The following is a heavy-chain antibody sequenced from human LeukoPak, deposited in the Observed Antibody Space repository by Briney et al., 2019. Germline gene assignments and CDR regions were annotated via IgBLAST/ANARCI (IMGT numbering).Heavy chain of an antibody. V-gene: IGHV3-30*02. CDR2: IRYDGSKI. CDR3: ARDRRCTSTSCYDALDI. J-gene: IGHJ3*02. Sequence: PGGSLRLSCAASGFTFSSYGMHWVRQAPGKGLEWVAFIRYDGSKIFYADSVKGRFTISRDNSKNTLYLQMNSLRAEDTALYYCARDRRCTSTSCYDALDIWGQGTMVTVSS. D-gene: IGHD2-2*01. CDR1: GFTFSSYG.